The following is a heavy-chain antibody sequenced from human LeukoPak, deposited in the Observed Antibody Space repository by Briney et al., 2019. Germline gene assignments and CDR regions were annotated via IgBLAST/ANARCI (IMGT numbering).Heavy chain of an antibody. CDR3: AKETGDSYGKYYFDY. CDR1: GFTFSSYS. J-gene: IGHJ4*02. Sequence: QSGGSLRLSCAASGFTFSSYSMNCVRQAPGKGLEWVSAISGSGGSTYYADSVKGRFTISRDNSRNTVYLQMNSLRAEDTAVYYCAKETGDSYGKYYFDYWGQGTLVTVSS. D-gene: IGHD5-18*01. CDR2: ISGSGGST. V-gene: IGHV3-23*01.